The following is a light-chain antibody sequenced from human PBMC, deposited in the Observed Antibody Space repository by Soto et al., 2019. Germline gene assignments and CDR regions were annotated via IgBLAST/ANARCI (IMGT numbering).Light chain of an antibody. J-gene: IGKJ4*01. CDR2: GAS. V-gene: IGKV3-15*01. CDR3: QQYNNWPLT. Sequence: EIVLTQSPGTLSLSPGERATLSCRASQSVSSNLAWYQQTPGQAPRLLIYGASTRATGIPARVSGSGSGTEFTLTISSLQSEDFAVYYCQQYNNWPLTFGGGTKVDIK. CDR1: QSVSSN.